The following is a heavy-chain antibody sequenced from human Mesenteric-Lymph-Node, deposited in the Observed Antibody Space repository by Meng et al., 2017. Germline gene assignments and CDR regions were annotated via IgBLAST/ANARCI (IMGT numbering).Heavy chain of an antibody. CDR2: IIPIFGTA. J-gene: IGHJ6*02. CDR1: GGTFSSYA. Sequence: SVKVSCKASGGTFSSYAISWVRQAPGQGLEWMGGIIPIFGTANYAQKFQGRVTITTDESTSTAYMELSSLRSEDTAVYYCAEGLSAASYGMDVWGQGTTVTVAS. D-gene: IGHD5/OR15-5a*01. V-gene: IGHV1-69*05. CDR3: AEGLSAASYGMDV.